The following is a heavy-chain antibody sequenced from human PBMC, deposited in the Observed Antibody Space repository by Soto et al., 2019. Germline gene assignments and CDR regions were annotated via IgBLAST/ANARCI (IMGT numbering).Heavy chain of an antibody. V-gene: IGHV4-39*02. CDR2: IYYSGST. CDR3: AREYGSAPDY. J-gene: IGHJ4*02. CDR1: GGSISSSSYY. Sequence: QLQLQESGPGLVKPSETLSLTCTVSGGSISSSSYYWGWIRQPPGKGLEWIGSIYYSGSTFYSPSLRSRVTISVDTSKNQFSLRVSSVTAADTAVYYCAREYGSAPDYWGQGTLVTVSS. D-gene: IGHD6-25*01.